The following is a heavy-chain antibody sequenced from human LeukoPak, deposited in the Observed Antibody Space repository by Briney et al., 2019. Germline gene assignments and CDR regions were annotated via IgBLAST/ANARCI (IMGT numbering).Heavy chain of an antibody. J-gene: IGHJ1*01. Sequence: PGRSLRLSCVVSGFAFSRYWMGWVRQAPGKGLEWVANIQHDGAVKWYVDSAKGRFSISRDNTKNSLYLQMNSLRAEDTAIYYCAFFVREPQYWGPGTLVTVSS. CDR1: GFAFSRYW. CDR3: AFFVREPQY. V-gene: IGHV3-7*01. CDR2: IQHDGAVK. D-gene: IGHD3-10*02.